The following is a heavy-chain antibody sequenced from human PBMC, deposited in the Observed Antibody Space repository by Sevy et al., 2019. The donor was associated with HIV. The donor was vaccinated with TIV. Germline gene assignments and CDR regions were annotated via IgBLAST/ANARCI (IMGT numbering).Heavy chain of an antibody. Sequence: PGGSLRLSCAASGFTFSSYSMNWVRQAPGKGLEWVSYISSSSTIYYADTVKGRFTISRDNAKNSLYLQMNSLRDEDTAVYYCAIEEHDYGDYGGAFDIWGQGTMVTVSS. CDR3: AIEEHDYGDYGGAFDI. CDR2: ISSSSTI. J-gene: IGHJ3*02. V-gene: IGHV3-48*02. D-gene: IGHD4-17*01. CDR1: GFTFSSYS.